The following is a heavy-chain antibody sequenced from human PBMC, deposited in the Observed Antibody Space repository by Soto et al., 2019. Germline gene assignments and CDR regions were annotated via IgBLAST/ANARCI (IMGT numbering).Heavy chain of an antibody. CDR1: GYTFINYY. D-gene: IGHD5-12*01. Sequence: SVKVSCKASGYTFINYYMHWVRQAPGQGFEWMGRISPMFGTPHYAEKFQDRVTITADESTGTAYLELSSLTSEDTAVYYCATRGGRDGYSFDYWGPGALVTVSS. J-gene: IGHJ4*02. CDR2: ISPMFGTP. CDR3: ATRGGRDGYSFDY. V-gene: IGHV1-69*13.